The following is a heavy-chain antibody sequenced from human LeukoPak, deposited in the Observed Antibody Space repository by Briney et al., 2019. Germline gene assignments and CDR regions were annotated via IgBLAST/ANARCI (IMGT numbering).Heavy chain of an antibody. CDR2: ISGSGGST. CDR3: AKEGIVAGLGYYFDY. J-gene: IGHJ4*02. Sequence: GGSLRLSCAASGFTFSSYAMSWVRQAPGKGLEWVSAISGSGGSTYYADSVEGRFTISRDNSKNTLYLQMNSLRAENTAVYYCAKEGIVAGLGYYFDYWGQGTLVTVSS. V-gene: IGHV3-23*01. CDR1: GFTFSSYA. D-gene: IGHD1-26*01.